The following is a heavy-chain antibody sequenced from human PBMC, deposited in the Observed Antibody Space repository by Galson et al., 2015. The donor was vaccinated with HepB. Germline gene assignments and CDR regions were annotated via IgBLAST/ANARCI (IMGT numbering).Heavy chain of an antibody. CDR2: ISTYGGNT. CDR3: ARDRDYRFDY. D-gene: IGHD4/OR15-4a*01. CDR1: GYTSTSNG. J-gene: IGHJ4*02. V-gene: IGHV1-18*04. Sequence: SVKVSCKASGYTSTSNGISWVRQTPGQGLEWLGWISTYGGNTNYAQKYQGRITLTRDTSSSTAYMELRSLRSDDTAVYYCARDRDYRFDYWGQGTLVTVSS.